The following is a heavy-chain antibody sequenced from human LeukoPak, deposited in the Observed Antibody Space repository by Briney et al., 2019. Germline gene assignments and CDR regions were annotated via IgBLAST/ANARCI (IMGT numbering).Heavy chain of an antibody. V-gene: IGHV1-69*13. Sequence: SVKVSCKASGGTFRSNAISWVRQAPGQGLEWMGGITPIFGTANYAQKFQGRVTITAVESMSTAYMELSSLRSEDTAVYYCATTPHYDFWSPDYWGQGTLVTVSS. CDR3: ATTPHYDFWSPDY. CDR2: ITPIFGTA. J-gene: IGHJ4*02. D-gene: IGHD3-3*01. CDR1: GGTFRSNA.